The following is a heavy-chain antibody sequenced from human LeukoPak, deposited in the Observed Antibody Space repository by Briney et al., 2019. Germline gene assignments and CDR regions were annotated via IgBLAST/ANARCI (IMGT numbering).Heavy chain of an antibody. CDR3: ARGPHYGSGSSR. CDR1: GGSFSGYY. D-gene: IGHD3-10*01. V-gene: IGHV4-34*01. Sequence: SETLSLTCAVYGGSFSGYYWSWIRQPPGKGLEWIGEINHSGGTNYNPSLKSRVTISVDTSKNQFSPKLSSVTAADTAVYYCARGPHYGSGSSRWGQGTLVTVSS. J-gene: IGHJ4*02. CDR2: INHSGGT.